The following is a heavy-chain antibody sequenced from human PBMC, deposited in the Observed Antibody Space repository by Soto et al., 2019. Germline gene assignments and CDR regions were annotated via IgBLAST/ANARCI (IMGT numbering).Heavy chain of an antibody. V-gene: IGHV1-18*01. CDR1: GGTFSSYT. CDR3: ARENGDYVGFDY. J-gene: IGHJ4*02. Sequence: ASVKVSCKASGGTFSSYTISWVRQAPGQGLEWMGWISAYNGNTNYAQKLQGRVTMTTDTSTSTAYMELRSLRSDDTAVYYCARENGDYVGFDYWGQGTLVTVSS. D-gene: IGHD4-17*01. CDR2: ISAYNGNT.